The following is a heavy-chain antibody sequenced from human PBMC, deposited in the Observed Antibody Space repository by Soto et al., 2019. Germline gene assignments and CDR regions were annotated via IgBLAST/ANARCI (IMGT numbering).Heavy chain of an antibody. V-gene: IGHV1-18*01. D-gene: IGHD1-1*01. Sequence: QVHLVQSGAEVKKPGASVKVSCKASGYTFTSYGITWVRQAPGQGLEWMGWFSAHNGNTDYAQKFRGRVIVTRDTSTSTAYMELRSLISDDTAVYYCARGRYGDYWGQGARVTVSS. CDR3: ARGRYGDY. J-gene: IGHJ4*02. CDR1: GYTFTSYG. CDR2: FSAHNGNT.